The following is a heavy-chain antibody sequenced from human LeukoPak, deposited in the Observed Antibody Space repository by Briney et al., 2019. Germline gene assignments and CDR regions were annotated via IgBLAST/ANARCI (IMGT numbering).Heavy chain of an antibody. J-gene: IGHJ4*02. CDR1: GFTFSSYA. CDR2: ISYDGSNK. V-gene: IGHV3-30*04. CDR3: ARDSGFY. Sequence: GRSLRLSCAASGFTFSSYAMHWVRQAPGKGLEWVAVISYDGSNKYYADSVKGRFTISRDNSKNTLYLQMNSLRAEDTAVYYCARDSGFYWGQGTLVTVSS.